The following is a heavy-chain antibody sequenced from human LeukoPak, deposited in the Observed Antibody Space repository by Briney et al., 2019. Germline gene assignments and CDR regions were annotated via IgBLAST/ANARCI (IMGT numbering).Heavy chain of an antibody. J-gene: IGHJ3*02. D-gene: IGHD1-26*01. CDR2: IKQDGSEK. V-gene: IGHV3-7*01. CDR3: ARASGDPSDAFDI. CDR1: GFTFSSYW. Sequence: PGGSLRLSCAASGFTFSSYWMSWVRQAPGKGLEGVANIKQDGSEKYYVDSVKGRFTISRDNAKNSLYLQLNSLRAEDTAVYYCARASGDPSDAFDIWGQGTMVTVSS.